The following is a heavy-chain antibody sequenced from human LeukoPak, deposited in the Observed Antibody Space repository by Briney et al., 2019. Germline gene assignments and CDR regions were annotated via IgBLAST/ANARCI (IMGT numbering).Heavy chain of an antibody. D-gene: IGHD2-2*01. V-gene: IGHV3-30*02. CDR2: IWYDGSNK. J-gene: IGHJ6*03. CDR3: PKEIDVAVGNYLDV. Sequence: GGSLRLSCAAPGFTFSSYGMHWVRPAPGKGLEWVAFIWYDGSNKYYADSVKGRVAISRYNSKNTLYLKMHSLRAEDTAVYYCPKEIDVAVGNYLDVWGKGTTVTVPS. CDR1: GFTFSSYG.